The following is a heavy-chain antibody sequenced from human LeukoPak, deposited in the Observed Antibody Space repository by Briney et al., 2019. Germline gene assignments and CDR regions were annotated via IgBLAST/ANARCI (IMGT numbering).Heavy chain of an antibody. CDR2: ISSSGSTI. Sequence: GGSLRLSCAASGFTFSSYETNWVRQAPGKGLEWVSYISSSGSTIYYADSVKGRFTISRDNAKNSLYLQMNSLRAEDTAVYYCASYRDEQWLFDYWGQGTLVTVSS. CDR1: GFTFSSYE. V-gene: IGHV3-48*03. CDR3: ASYRDEQWLFDY. J-gene: IGHJ4*02. D-gene: IGHD6-19*01.